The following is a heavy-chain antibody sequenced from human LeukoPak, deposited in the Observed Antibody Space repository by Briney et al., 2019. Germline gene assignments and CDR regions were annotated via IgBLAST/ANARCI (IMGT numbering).Heavy chain of an antibody. V-gene: IGHV3-15*01. D-gene: IGHD3-10*01. Sequence: GGSLRHSCAASGITFSTAWMSWFRQAPGKGLEWVGRIKSKIGGATADYAAPVKDRFTISRDDSKNTLYLQMNSLKTEDTAVYYCATDRAWFDPWGQGTLVTVSS. CDR3: ATDRAWFDP. CDR1: GITFSTAW. J-gene: IGHJ5*02. CDR2: IKSKIGGATA.